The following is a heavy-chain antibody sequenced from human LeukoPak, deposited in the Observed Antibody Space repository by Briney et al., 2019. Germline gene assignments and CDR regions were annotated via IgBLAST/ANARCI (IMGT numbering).Heavy chain of an antibody. CDR3: ARGLDHYDTSDYPILRH. CDR2: MNPNSGET. CDR1: ENTFTNFE. J-gene: IGHJ4*02. D-gene: IGHD3-22*01. Sequence: ASVKVSCKASENTFTNFEFNWVRQATGQGLEWMGWMNPNSGETGYAQDSQGRVTMTRDTSISTAYMELSSLRSEDTAVYYCARGLDHYDTSDYPILRHWGQGTLVTVSS. V-gene: IGHV1-8*01.